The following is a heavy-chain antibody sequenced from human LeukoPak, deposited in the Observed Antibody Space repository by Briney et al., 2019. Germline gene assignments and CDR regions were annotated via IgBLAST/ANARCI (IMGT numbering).Heavy chain of an antibody. CDR1: GGSISSSSYY. CDR3: ARQGGSGRNYFDY. CDR2: TYYSGST. Sequence: SETLSLTCTVSGGSISSSSYYWGWIRQPPGKGLEWIGYTYYSGSTYYNPSLKSRVTISVDTSKNQFSLKLSSVTAADTAVYYCARQGGSGRNYFDYWGQGTLVTVSS. V-gene: IGHV4-30-4*08. J-gene: IGHJ4*02. D-gene: IGHD1-26*01.